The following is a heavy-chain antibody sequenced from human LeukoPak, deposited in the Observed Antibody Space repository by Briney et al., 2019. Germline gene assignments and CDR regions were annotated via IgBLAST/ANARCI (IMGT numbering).Heavy chain of an antibody. D-gene: IGHD6-13*01. CDR2: IYYSGST. V-gene: IGHV4-31*03. J-gene: IGHJ4*02. CDR1: GGSISSGGYY. CDR3: ARRRSRGGGSSWDY. Sequence: SETLSLTCTVSGGSISSGGYYWSWIRQHPGKGLEWIGYIYYSGSTYYNPSLKSRVTISVDTSKNQFSLKLSSVTAADTAVYYCARRRSRGGGSSWDYWGQGTLVTVSS.